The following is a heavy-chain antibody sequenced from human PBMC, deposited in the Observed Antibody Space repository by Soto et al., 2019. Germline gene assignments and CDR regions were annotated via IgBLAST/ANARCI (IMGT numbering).Heavy chain of an antibody. Sequence: GSLRLSCAASGFTFDDYAMHWVRQAPGKGLEWVSLISWDGGSTYYADSVKGRFTISRDNSKNSLYLQMNSLRADDTAVYYCARSSTSGDVWGQGTTVTVSS. CDR3: ARSSTSGDV. D-gene: IGHD2-2*01. CDR2: ISWDGGST. J-gene: IGHJ6*02. CDR1: GFTFDDYA. V-gene: IGHV3-43D*04.